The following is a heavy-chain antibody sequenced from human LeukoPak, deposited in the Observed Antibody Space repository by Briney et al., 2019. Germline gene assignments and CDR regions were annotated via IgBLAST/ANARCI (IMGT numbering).Heavy chain of an antibody. Sequence: GGSLTLSCAASGFTFSGSAMHWVRQASGKGLEWVGRIRSKANSYATAYVASVKGRFTISRDDSKNTAYLQMNRLKTEDTAVYYCTIAYSGSYLLGYWGQGTLVTVSS. CDR3: TIAYSGSYLLGY. CDR2: IRSKANSYAT. V-gene: IGHV3-73*01. J-gene: IGHJ4*02. CDR1: GFTFSGSA. D-gene: IGHD1-26*01.